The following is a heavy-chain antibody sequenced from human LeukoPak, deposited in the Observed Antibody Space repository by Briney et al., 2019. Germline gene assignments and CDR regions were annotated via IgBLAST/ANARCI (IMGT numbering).Heavy chain of an antibody. V-gene: IGHV3-30-3*01. CDR3: ARASFPLGGVIYYFDY. Sequence: HPGGSLRLSCAASGFTFSGYAMHWARQAPGKGLEWVAVISYDGSNKYYADSVKGRFTISRDNSKNTLYLQMNSLRAEDTAVYYCARASFPLGGVIYYFDYWGQGTLVTVSS. CDR1: GFTFSGYA. J-gene: IGHJ4*02. D-gene: IGHD3-16*02. CDR2: ISYDGSNK.